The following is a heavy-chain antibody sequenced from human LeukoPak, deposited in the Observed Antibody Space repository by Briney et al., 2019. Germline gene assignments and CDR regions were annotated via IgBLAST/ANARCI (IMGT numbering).Heavy chain of an antibody. V-gene: IGHV3-33*01. J-gene: IGHJ4*02. CDR1: GFTFSSYG. D-gene: IGHD4-17*01. CDR3: ARDGDPTTVTPDY. Sequence: GRSLRLSCAASGFTFSSYGMHWVRQAPGKGLEGVAVIWYDGSNKYYADSVKGRFTISRDNSKNTLYLQMNSLRAEDRAVYYCARDGDPTTVTPDYWGQGTLVTVSS. CDR2: IWYDGSNK.